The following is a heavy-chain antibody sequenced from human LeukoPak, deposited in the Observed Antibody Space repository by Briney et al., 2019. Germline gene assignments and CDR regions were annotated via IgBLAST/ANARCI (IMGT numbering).Heavy chain of an antibody. D-gene: IGHD5-12*01. CDR1: GYRFNSFW. Sequence: GEPLKISRKGSGYRFNSFWNGLVRQMPGKGLEWIGIIYPGDSDTRYSPSFQGQVTISADKSISTAYLQWSSLKASDTAMYYCARPAYSGSDKLFDYWGQGTLVTVSS. CDR2: IYPGDSDT. CDR3: ARPAYSGSDKLFDY. J-gene: IGHJ4*02. V-gene: IGHV5-51*01.